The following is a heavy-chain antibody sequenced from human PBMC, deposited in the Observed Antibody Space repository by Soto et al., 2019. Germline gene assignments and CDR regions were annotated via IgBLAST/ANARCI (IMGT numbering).Heavy chain of an antibody. V-gene: IGHV4-30-4*01. CDR2: IQYRGST. CDR1: GGSISSGDYY. Sequence: QVQLQESGPGLVKPSLNLSLTCTVSGGSISSGDYYWSWIRQPPGKGLEWVGYIQYRGSTYYNPSLKVRVNLAVDTPKNQFSLKVSSVTAAGPAVYYCARGNTPLDYWGQETLVTVSS. J-gene: IGHJ4*02. D-gene: IGHD2-15*01. CDR3: ARGNTPLDY.